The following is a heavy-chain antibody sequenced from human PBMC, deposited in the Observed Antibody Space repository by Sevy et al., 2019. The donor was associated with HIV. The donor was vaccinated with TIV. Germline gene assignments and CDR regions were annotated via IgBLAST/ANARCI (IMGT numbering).Heavy chain of an antibody. CDR1: GFTFTSSG. Sequence: ASVKVSCKASGFTFTSSGVQWVRHARGERLEWIGRIVVGSGNTNYAQKFQERVTITRDMSTSTAYMELSSLRSEDTGVYYCAASSFGVATSPNGYYGMDVWGQGTTVTVSS. J-gene: IGHJ6*02. CDR2: IVVGSGNT. V-gene: IGHV1-58*01. D-gene: IGHD3-3*01. CDR3: AASSFGVATSPNGYYGMDV.